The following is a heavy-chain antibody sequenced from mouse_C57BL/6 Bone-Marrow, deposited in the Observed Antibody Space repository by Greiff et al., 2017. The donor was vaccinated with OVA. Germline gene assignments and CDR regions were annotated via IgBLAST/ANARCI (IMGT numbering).Heavy chain of an antibody. Sequence: EVQLVESGAELVRPGASVKLSCTASGFNIKDDYMHWVKQRPEQGLEWIGWIDPENGDTEYASKFQGKATITADTSSNTAYLQLSSLTSEDTAVYYCTTYPRSYWGQGTLVTVSA. V-gene: IGHV14-4*01. CDR2: IDPENGDT. CDR3: TTYPRSY. CDR1: GFNIKDDY. J-gene: IGHJ3*01.